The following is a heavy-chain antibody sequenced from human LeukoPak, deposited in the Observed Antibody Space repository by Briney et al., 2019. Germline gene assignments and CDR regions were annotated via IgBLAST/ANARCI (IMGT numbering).Heavy chain of an antibody. CDR2: INPNSGGT. CDR1: GYTFTSYG. V-gene: IGHV1-2*02. J-gene: IGHJ3*02. Sequence: EASVKVSCKASGYTFTSYGISWVRQAPGQGLEWMGWINPNSGGTNYAQKFQGRVTMTRDTSISTAYMELSRLRSDDTAVYYCARVGEYCSGGSCYSDAFDIWGQGTMVTVSS. CDR3: ARVGEYCSGGSCYSDAFDI. D-gene: IGHD2-15*01.